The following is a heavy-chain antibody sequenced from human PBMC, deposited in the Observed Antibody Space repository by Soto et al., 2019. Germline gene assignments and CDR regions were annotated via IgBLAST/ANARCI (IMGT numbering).Heavy chain of an antibody. Sequence: QLHLVQSGAVVKKPGASVTVSCSASGYPVTAYYMHWVRQAPGRGLEWMGGINPATGAAKYTQTFQGRGAMTRAPSASTGLMELRGPTSADTAVFYCARGGGVGVAGSAAFDMWGQGTLVTVSS. D-gene: IGHD3-3*01. CDR1: GYPVTAYY. CDR3: ARGGGVGVAGSAAFDM. J-gene: IGHJ3*02. CDR2: INPATGAA. V-gene: IGHV1-2*02.